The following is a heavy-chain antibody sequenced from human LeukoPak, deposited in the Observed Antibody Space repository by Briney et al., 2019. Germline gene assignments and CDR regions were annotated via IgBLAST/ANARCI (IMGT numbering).Heavy chain of an antibody. J-gene: IGHJ4*02. Sequence: GGSLRLSCPVSGFTFSSYSISWVRQAPGKGLGWVSAISGSGCSTYYADSVKGRFTISRDNSKNTLYLQMNSLRAEDTAVYYCAKGIAAAGSFDYWGQGTLVTVSS. V-gene: IGHV3-23*01. CDR2: ISGSGCST. CDR1: GFTFSSYS. CDR3: AKGIAAAGSFDY. D-gene: IGHD6-13*01.